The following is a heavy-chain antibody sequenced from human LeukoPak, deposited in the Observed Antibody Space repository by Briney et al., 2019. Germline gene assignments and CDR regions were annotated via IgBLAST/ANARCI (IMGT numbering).Heavy chain of an antibody. V-gene: IGHV3-23*01. D-gene: IGHD3-9*01. J-gene: IGHJ3*02. CDR1: GFTFSNYA. CDR3: ARGAMGILTGSTHDAFDI. Sequence: GGSLRLSCAASGFTFSNYALSWVRQAPGKGLEWVSDISGSGGSTYYADSVKGRFTISRDNSKNTLYLQMNSLRAEDTAVYYCARGAMGILTGSTHDAFDIWGQGTMVTVSS. CDR2: ISGSGGST.